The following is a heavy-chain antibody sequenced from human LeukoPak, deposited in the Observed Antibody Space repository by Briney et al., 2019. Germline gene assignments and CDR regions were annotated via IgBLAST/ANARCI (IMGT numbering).Heavy chain of an antibody. J-gene: IGHJ5*02. D-gene: IGHD3-3*01. CDR3: ARIGEDYDFWSGYRWFDP. Sequence: GGSLKLSCAASGFTVGSNYMSWVRQAPGKGLEWVSVIYSGGSTYYADSVKGRFTISRDNSKNTLYLQMNSLRAEDTAVYYCARIGEDYDFWSGYRWFDPWGQGTLVTVSS. CDR1: GFTVGSNY. V-gene: IGHV3-53*01. CDR2: IYSGGST.